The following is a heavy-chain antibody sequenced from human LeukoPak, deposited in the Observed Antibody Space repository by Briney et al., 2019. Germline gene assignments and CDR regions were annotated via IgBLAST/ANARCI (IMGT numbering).Heavy chain of an antibody. Sequence: GASLRLSCAASGFTFSSYAMSWVRQAPGKGLEWVSAISGSGGSTYYADSVKGRFTISRDNSKNTLYLQMNSLRAKDTAVYYCAKPGYYDSSGYYREDLAFDYWGQGTLVTVSS. J-gene: IGHJ4*02. CDR2: ISGSGGST. V-gene: IGHV3-23*01. CDR1: GFTFSSYA. D-gene: IGHD3-22*01. CDR3: AKPGYYDSSGYYREDLAFDY.